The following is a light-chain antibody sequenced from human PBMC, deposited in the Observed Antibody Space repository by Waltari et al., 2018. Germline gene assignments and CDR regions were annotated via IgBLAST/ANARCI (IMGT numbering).Light chain of an antibody. V-gene: IGKV3-20*01. CDR2: GAS. Sequence: EIVLTQPPGTLSLSPAEAATLSCRASQGVRGTLAWYQQKPGQAPRLLIYGASSRATGIPARFSGSGSGTDFSLTISRLEPEDFAVYYCQHYVSFPVTFGEGTRVEIK. CDR1: QGVRGT. CDR3: QHYVSFPVT. J-gene: IGKJ1*01.